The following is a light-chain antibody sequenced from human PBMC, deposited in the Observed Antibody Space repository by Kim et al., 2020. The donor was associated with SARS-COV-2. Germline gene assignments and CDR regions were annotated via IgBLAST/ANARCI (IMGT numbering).Light chain of an antibody. CDR1: QSVDRRF. J-gene: IGKJ1*01. V-gene: IGKV3-20*01. CDR3: QQFGVSPWT. Sequence: EIVLTQSPDTLSLSLGETGTLSCRASQSVDRRFLAWFQQKPGQSPRLLIYGVYRATGIPDRFSGSGSGTDFTLTISRLEPEDFAMYYCQQFGVSPWTFGQGTKVDIK. CDR2: GV.